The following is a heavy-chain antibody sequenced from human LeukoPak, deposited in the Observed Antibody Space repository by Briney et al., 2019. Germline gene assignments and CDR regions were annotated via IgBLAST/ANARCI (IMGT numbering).Heavy chain of an antibody. Sequence: GGSLRLSCAASGFTLSDYAMHWVRQAPGKGLEWVGVISYDGKNQHYADSVKGRFTISRDNSKDTQFLQMNSLGAEDTAVYYCARDGAARLLRYYYYMDVWGKGTTVSVSS. CDR3: ARDGAARLLRYYYYMDV. V-gene: IGHV3-30*04. J-gene: IGHJ6*03. D-gene: IGHD6-6*01. CDR2: ISYDGKNQ. CDR1: GFTLSDYA.